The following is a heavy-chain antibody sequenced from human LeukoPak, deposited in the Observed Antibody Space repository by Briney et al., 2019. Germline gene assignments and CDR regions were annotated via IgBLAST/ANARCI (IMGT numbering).Heavy chain of an antibody. J-gene: IGHJ6*02. CDR3: ARGRGYCSSTSCPPYYYYGMDV. D-gene: IGHD2-2*01. CDR1: GYTFTGYY. Sequence: GGPVKVSCKASGYTFTGYYMHWVRQAPGQGLEWMGWINPNSGGTNYAQKFQGRVTMTRDTSISTAYMELSRLRSDDTAVYYCARGRGYCSSTSCPPYYYYGMDVWGQGTTVTVSS. V-gene: IGHV1-2*02. CDR2: INPNSGGT.